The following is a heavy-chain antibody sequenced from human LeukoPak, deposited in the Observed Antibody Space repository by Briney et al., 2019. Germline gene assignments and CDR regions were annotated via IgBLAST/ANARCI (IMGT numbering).Heavy chain of an antibody. V-gene: IGHV3-30-3*01. D-gene: IGHD1-26*01. CDR3: ARRLSGSQDT. CDR2: ISYDGSNK. CDR1: GFTFSSYA. Sequence: TGRSLRLSCAASGFTFSSYAMHWVRQAPGKGLEWVAVISYDGSNKYYTDSVKGRFTISRDNSKNTLYLQMNSLRAEDTAVYYCARRLSGSQDTWGQGTLVTVSS. J-gene: IGHJ5*02.